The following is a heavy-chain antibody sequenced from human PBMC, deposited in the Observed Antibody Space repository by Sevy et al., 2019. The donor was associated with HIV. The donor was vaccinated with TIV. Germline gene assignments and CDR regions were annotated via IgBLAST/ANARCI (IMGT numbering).Heavy chain of an antibody. CDR2: ISYDGSNK. D-gene: IGHD6-13*01. Sequence: GGSLRLSCAASGFIFSSNAMHWVRQAPGKGLEWVAVISYDGSNKEYADSVKGRFTISRDNAKNTLYLQMNSPSPEDKDAYYCARAPGAVIAAGPYHLDYWGQGTLVTVSS. CDR3: ARAPGAVIAAGPYHLDY. J-gene: IGHJ4*02. CDR1: GFIFSSNA. V-gene: IGHV3-30*04.